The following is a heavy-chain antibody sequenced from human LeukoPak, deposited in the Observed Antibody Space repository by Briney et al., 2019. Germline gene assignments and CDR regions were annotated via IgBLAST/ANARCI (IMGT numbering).Heavy chain of an antibody. V-gene: IGHV3-30*18. CDR3: VKDQTTVVTGLDY. D-gene: IGHD4-23*01. CDR1: GFTFSSYG. CDR2: ISYDGSNK. Sequence: GGSLRLSCAASGFTFSSYGMHWVRQAPGKGLEWVAVISYDGSNKYYADSVKGRFTISRDNSKNTLYLQMNSLRAEDTAVYYCVKDQTTVVTGLDYWGQGTLVTVSS. J-gene: IGHJ4*02.